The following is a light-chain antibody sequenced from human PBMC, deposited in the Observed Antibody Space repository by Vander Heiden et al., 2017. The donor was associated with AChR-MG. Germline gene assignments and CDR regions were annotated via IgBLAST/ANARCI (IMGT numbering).Light chain of an antibody. CDR3: CSYAGSSTV. V-gene: IGLV2-23*01. CDR1: SSDVGSYNH. CDR2: EGS. Sequence: QSSLTPPASFSRSPRPSISISCTRTSSDVGSYNHVSWYQQKPGKAPKLMIYEGSKRPSGVPNRFSGSKSGNTATLTITGVQVEDEADYYCCSYAGSSTVFGGGTKLTVL. J-gene: IGLJ2*01.